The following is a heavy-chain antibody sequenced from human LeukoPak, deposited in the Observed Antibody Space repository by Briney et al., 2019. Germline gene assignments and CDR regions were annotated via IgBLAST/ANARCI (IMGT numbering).Heavy chain of an antibody. CDR2: ISSGSSYI. CDR1: GFTFSSYR. J-gene: IGHJ4*02. D-gene: IGHD3-22*01. CDR3: ARVLYYDSSGQYYFDY. Sequence: GGSLRLSCAASGFTFSSYRMHWSRQAPGKGLEGDPSISSGSSYIYHADSVKGRFTISRDNAKNSLYLQMNSLRAEDTAVYYCARVLYYDSSGQYYFDYWGQGTLVTVSS. V-gene: IGHV3-21*01.